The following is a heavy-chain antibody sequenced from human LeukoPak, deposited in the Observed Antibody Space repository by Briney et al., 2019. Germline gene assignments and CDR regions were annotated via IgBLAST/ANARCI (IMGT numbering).Heavy chain of an antibody. CDR3: ARGLQVDWYFDL. V-gene: IGHV3-74*01. Sequence: GRSLRLSCAASGFTFSSYWMHWVRQAPGKGLVWVSRINSDGSSTSYADSVKGRFTISRDNAKNTLYLQMNSLRAEDTAVYYCARGLQVDWYFDLWGRGTLVTVSS. CDR1: GFTFSSYW. CDR2: INSDGSST. J-gene: IGHJ2*01. D-gene: IGHD4-11*01.